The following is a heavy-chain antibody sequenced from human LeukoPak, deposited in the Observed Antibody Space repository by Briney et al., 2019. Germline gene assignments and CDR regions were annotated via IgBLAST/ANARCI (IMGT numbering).Heavy chain of an antibody. D-gene: IGHD3-22*01. Sequence: GGPLRLSCAASGFTFSSYSMNWVRQALGKGLEWVSSISSSSSYIYYADSVEGRFTISRANAKNSLYLKMNSLRAEDTALYYFARHYRSGSGYSLRANAFDIWGQGTMVTVSS. CDR3: ARHYRSGSGYSLRANAFDI. J-gene: IGHJ3*02. V-gene: IGHV3-21*01. CDR1: GFTFSSYS. CDR2: ISSSSSYI.